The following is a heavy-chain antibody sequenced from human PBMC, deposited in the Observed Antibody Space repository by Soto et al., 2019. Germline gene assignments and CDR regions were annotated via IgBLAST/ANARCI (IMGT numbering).Heavy chain of an antibody. CDR1: GGSISSYY. J-gene: IGHJ5*02. CDR3: ATDRDYGSGSYGWFVH. CDR2: IYYSGIT. D-gene: IGHD3-10*01. Sequence: PSETLSLTCTVSGGSISSYYWSWIRQPPGKGLEWIGDIYYSGITNYNPSLKSRVTRSVDTSKNQCSLKLSSVPGGATAVYSRATDRDYGSGSYGWFVHWGQGTLDTVSS. V-gene: IGHV4-59*12.